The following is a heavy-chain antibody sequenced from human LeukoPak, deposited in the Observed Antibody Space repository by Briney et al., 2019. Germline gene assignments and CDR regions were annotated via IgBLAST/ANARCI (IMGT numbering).Heavy chain of an antibody. Sequence: GESLKISCKGSGYSFTSYWIGWVRQMPGKGLEWMGIIYPGDSDTRYSPSFQGQVTISADKSISTAYLQGRSLKASDTAMYYCARHLSHYYDSSGYYWGGDFDYWGQGTLVTVSS. J-gene: IGHJ4*02. CDR2: IYPGDSDT. D-gene: IGHD3-22*01. CDR1: GYSFTSYW. V-gene: IGHV5-51*01. CDR3: ARHLSHYYDSSGYYWGGDFDY.